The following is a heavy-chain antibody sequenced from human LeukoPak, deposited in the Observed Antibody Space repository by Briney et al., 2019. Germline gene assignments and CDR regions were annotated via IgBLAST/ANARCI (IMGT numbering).Heavy chain of an antibody. D-gene: IGHD1-1*01. CDR3: AKNPRLEGWIYFDS. V-gene: IGHV3-23*01. CDR2: ISGSGGRI. J-gene: IGHJ4*02. Sequence: PGGSPRLSCAASGFTFSSYAMHWVRQAPGKGLEWVSSISGSGGRIDYADSVKGRFTISRDNSKNTLSLQMNSLTAEDTAVYYCAKNPRLEGWIYFDSWGQGILVTVSS. CDR1: GFTFSSYA.